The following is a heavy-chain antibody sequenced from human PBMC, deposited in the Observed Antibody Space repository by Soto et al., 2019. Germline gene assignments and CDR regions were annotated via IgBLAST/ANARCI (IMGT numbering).Heavy chain of an antibody. J-gene: IGHJ4*02. CDR2: IYHSGST. CDR1: CGSISSSSHY. D-gene: IGHD3-10*01. CDR3: ARSGGSGSYFDY. Sequence: SETLSLTCTVSCGSISSSSHYWGWIRQPPGKGLEWIGTIYHSGSTYYNPSLKSRVTISVDTSGNQFSLKLSSVTAADMSVFYCARSGGSGSYFDYWGQGTLVTVSS. V-gene: IGHV4-39*01.